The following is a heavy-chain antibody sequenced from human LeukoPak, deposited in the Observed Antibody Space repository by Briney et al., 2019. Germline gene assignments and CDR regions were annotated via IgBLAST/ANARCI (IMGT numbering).Heavy chain of an antibody. CDR1: GFTFSDYY. CDR3: ARVSEHYIGHFDY. Sequence: KPGGSLRLSCAASGFTFSDYYMSWIRQAPGKGLEWVSYISSSGSTIYYADSVKGRFTISRDNAKNSLYLQMSSLRSEDTAVYYCARVSEHYIGHFDYWGQGTLVTVSS. V-gene: IGHV3-11*01. CDR2: ISSSGSTI. J-gene: IGHJ4*02. D-gene: IGHD3-3*02.